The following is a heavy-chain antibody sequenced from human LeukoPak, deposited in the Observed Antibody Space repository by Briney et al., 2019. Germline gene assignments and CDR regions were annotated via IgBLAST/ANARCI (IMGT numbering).Heavy chain of an antibody. CDR1: GFTFSSYS. D-gene: IGHD3-9*01. CDR2: ISSSSSYI. Sequence: GSLRLSCAASGFTFSSYSMNWVRQAPGKGLEWVSSISSSSSYIYYADSVKGRFTISRDNAKNSLYLQMNSLRAEDTAVYYCARGYDILTGFDYWGQGTLVTVSS. J-gene: IGHJ4*02. V-gene: IGHV3-21*01. CDR3: ARGYDILTGFDY.